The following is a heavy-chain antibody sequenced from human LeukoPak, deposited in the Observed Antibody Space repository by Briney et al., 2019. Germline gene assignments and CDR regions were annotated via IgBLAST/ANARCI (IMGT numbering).Heavy chain of an antibody. CDR3: ARVVRGVVTSNWFDP. J-gene: IGHJ5*02. CDR2: VAYSGSS. D-gene: IGHD2-21*02. Sequence: PSETLSLTCTVPADSLNTYYWTCIRQTPGKGLEWIGFVAYSGSSNYNPSLKSRVSISIDTSKNQFSLALTSVTPADTAVYYCARVVRGVVTSNWFDPWGQGTLVTVSS. V-gene: IGHV4-59*01. CDR1: ADSLNTYY.